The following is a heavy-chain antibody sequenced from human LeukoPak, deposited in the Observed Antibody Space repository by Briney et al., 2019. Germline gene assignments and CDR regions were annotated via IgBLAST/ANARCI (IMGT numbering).Heavy chain of an antibody. CDR2: IYTSGST. CDR1: GGSISSGSYY. Sequence: PSETLSLTCTVSGGSISSGSYYWSWIRQPAGKGLEWIGRIYTSGSTNYNPSLKSRVTISVDTSKNQFSLKLSSVTAADTAVYYCARGMAAAGSPLDYWGQGTLVTVSS. D-gene: IGHD6-13*01. V-gene: IGHV4-61*02. J-gene: IGHJ4*02. CDR3: ARGMAAAGSPLDY.